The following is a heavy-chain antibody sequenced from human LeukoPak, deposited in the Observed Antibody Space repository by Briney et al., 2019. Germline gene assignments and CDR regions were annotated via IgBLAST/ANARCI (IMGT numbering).Heavy chain of an antibody. CDR2: INWNGGST. Sequence: PGGSLRLSCAASGFTFDDYGMSWVRQAPGKGLEWVSGINWNGGSTGYADSVKGRFTISRDNAKNSLYLQMDRMRAEDTAVYYCARGPTNGQAFDYWGQGTLVSVSS. J-gene: IGHJ4*02. V-gene: IGHV3-20*04. CDR1: GFTFDDYG. CDR3: ARGPTNGQAFDY. D-gene: IGHD2-8*01.